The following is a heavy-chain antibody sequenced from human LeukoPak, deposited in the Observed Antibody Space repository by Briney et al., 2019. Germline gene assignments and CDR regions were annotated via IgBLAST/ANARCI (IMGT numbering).Heavy chain of an antibody. CDR2: IYPADSDT. V-gene: IGHV5-51*01. J-gene: IGHJ4*02. CDR1: GYTFTSHW. Sequence: GESLQISCKGSGYTFTSHWIAWVRQMPGKGLELMGIIYPADSDTMYSPSFQGQVTISADKSITTAFLQWTSLKASDTAMYYCARQGHGSSAPLDYWGQGTLVTVSS. D-gene: IGHD6-6*01. CDR3: ARQGHGSSAPLDY.